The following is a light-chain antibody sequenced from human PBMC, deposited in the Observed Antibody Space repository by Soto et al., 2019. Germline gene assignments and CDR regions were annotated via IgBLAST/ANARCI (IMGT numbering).Light chain of an antibody. V-gene: IGLV3-21*02. CDR3: QVWDNGSDGGV. CDR1: NIGSKN. Sequence: GPGQTARLTCGGNNIGSKNVHWYQQKPGQAPVLVVYDDSDRPSGIPERFSGSNSGNTATLTISRVEAGDEADYYCQVWDNGSDGGVFGTGTKLTVL. CDR2: DDS. J-gene: IGLJ1*01.